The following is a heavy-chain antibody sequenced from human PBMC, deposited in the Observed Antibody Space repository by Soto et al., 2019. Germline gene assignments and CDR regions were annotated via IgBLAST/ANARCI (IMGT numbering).Heavy chain of an antibody. V-gene: IGHV4-39*01. CDR3: ARYYDTSNRPYFYH. CDR1: GDSIGSSRFY. J-gene: IGHJ1*01. CDR2: VYYTGTT. Sequence: SETLSLTCTVSGDSIGSSRFYWAWVRRPPGKGLEWVGTVYYTGTTYYNPSLKTRLTMSVDTSKNQFSLKLSSILAADTAFYYCARYYDTSNRPYFYHWGQGXLVTVSS. D-gene: IGHD3-22*01.